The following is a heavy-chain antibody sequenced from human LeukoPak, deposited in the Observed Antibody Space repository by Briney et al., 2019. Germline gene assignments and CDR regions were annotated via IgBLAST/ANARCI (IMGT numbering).Heavy chain of an antibody. J-gene: IGHJ4*02. Sequence: GGSLRLSCAASGFTFSNAWMSWVRQAPGKGLEWVSLVYTADITYYADSVKGRFTISRDNSENTLLLHLKSLRAEDTAVYYCAAGGNWGTHNYWGQGTLVTVSS. CDR3: AAGGNWGTHNY. D-gene: IGHD7-27*01. V-gene: IGHV3-66*01. CDR2: VYTADIT. CDR1: GFTFSNAW.